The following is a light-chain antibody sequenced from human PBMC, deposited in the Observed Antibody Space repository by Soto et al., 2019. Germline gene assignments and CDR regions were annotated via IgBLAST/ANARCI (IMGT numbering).Light chain of an antibody. CDR3: SSYTSSSILDV. V-gene: IGLV2-14*03. CDR1: SSDVGGYNY. J-gene: IGLJ1*01. Sequence: QSVLTQPASVSGSPGQSITISCTGTSSDVGGYNYVSWYQHHPGKAPELMIYDVSNRPSGVSNRFSGSKSGNTASLTISGLQAEDEADYYCSSYTSSSILDVFGTGTKSPS. CDR2: DVS.